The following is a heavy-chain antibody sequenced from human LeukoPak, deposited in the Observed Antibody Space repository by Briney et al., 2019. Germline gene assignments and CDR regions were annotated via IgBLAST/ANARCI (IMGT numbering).Heavy chain of an antibody. J-gene: IGHJ6*02. CDR1: GFTFDDYA. CDR2: ISWNSGSI. V-gene: IGHV3-9*01. CDR3: AKDRHGMDV. Sequence: GRSLRLSCAASGFTFDDYAMHWVRQAPGKGLEWVSGISWNSGSIGYADSVKGRFTISRDNAKNSLYLQMNSLRAEDTALYYCAKDRHGMDVWGQGTTVTVSS.